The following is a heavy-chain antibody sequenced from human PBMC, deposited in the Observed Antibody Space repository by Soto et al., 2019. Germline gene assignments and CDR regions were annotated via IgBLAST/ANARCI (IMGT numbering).Heavy chain of an antibody. D-gene: IGHD3-22*01. CDR1: GLTFSDYY. CDR3: ARSHLYYDSSGYPDY. V-gene: IGHV3-11*01. Sequence: GGSLRLSCAASGLTFSDYYVSWIRQAPGKGLEWVSYISSSGSTIYYADSVEGRFTISRDNAKNSLYLQMNSLRAEDTAVYYCARSHLYYDSSGYPDYWGQGTLVTVSS. CDR2: ISSSGSTI. J-gene: IGHJ4*02.